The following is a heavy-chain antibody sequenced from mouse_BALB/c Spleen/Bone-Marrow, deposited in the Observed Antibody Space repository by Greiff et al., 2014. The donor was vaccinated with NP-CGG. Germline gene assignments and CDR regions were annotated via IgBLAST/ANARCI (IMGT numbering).Heavy chain of an antibody. CDR1: GYTFSSYW. J-gene: IGHJ4*01. V-gene: IGHV1-9*01. D-gene: IGHD2-10*01. CDR2: ILPGSGST. Sequence: VQLQQSGAELMKPGASMKISCKAPGYTFSSYWIEWVKQRPGHGLEWIGEILPGSGSTNYNERFKGKATFTADTSSNTAYMQLSSLTSDDSAVYYCARAYYVNYDAMDYWGQGTSVTVSS. CDR3: ARAYYVNYDAMDY.